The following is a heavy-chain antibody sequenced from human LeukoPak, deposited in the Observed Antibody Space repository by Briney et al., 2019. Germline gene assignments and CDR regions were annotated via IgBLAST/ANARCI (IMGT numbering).Heavy chain of an antibody. V-gene: IGHV3-30-3*01. J-gene: IGHJ4*02. CDR3: ARDQEGTPFYYFDY. CDR2: ISHDGSNK. CDR1: GFTFSSYA. D-gene: IGHD1-1*01. Sequence: GRSLRLSCAASGFTFSSYAMHWVRQAPGKGLEWVAVISHDGSNKYYADSVKGRFTISRDNSKNTLYLQMNSLRAEDTAVYYCARDQEGTPFYYFDYWGQGTLVTVSS.